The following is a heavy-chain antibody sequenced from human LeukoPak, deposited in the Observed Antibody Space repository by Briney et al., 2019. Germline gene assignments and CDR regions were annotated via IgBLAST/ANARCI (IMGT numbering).Heavy chain of an antibody. D-gene: IGHD6-19*01. J-gene: IGHJ4*02. Sequence: ASVKVSCKASGYTFTSYGISWVRQAPGQGLEWMGWISAYNGNTNYAQKLQGRVTMTTDTSTSTAYMELRSLRSDDTAVYYCARTENGYSSGWYGGGIVDYWGQGTLVTVSS. CDR1: GYTFTSYG. V-gene: IGHV1-18*01. CDR2: ISAYNGNT. CDR3: ARTENGYSSGWYGGGIVDY.